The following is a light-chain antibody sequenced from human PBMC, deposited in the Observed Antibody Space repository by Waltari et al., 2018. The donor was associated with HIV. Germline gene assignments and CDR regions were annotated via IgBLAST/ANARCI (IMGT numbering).Light chain of an antibody. CDR2: DVT. CDR3: CSYTSSITGRV. Sequence: QSALTQPASVSGSPGQSITIFCTGTRSAVGGYKYVSWYQQFTGKAPKLIIYDVTKLPSGVSNRFSGSKSGNTASLTISGLQAEDEADYYCCSYTSSITGRVFGTGTKVTVL. CDR1: RSAVGGYKY. J-gene: IGLJ1*01. V-gene: IGLV2-14*03.